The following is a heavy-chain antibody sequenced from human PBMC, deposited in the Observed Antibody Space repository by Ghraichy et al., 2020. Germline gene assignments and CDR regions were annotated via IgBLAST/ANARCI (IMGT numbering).Heavy chain of an antibody. Sequence: SVKVSCKASGGPFSSYAISWVRQAPGQGLEWMGRIIPILGIANYAQKFQGRVTITADKSTGTAYMELSSLRSEDTAVYYCARAVTIFGVVMGGFQYYFDYWGQGTLVSVS. CDR2: IIPILGIA. J-gene: IGHJ4*02. V-gene: IGHV1-69*04. CDR3: ARAVTIFGVVMGGFQYYFDY. CDR1: GGPFSSYA. D-gene: IGHD3-3*01.